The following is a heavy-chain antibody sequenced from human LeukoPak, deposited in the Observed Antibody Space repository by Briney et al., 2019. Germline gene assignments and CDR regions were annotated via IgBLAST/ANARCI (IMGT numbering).Heavy chain of an antibody. J-gene: IGHJ4*02. V-gene: IGHV4-59*01. D-gene: IGHD1-26*01. CDR1: AASISSYY. CDR2: IYFSGST. CDR3: ARVVVGVTKYYFDY. Sequence: KSSPTLSLTCTVSAASISSYYCRSIRQPPGNGLEWIGYIYFSGSTNYNPSLKSRVSLSVDTSKNQFSLKLSSVTAADTAVYYCARVVVGVTKYYFDYWGQGTLVTVSS.